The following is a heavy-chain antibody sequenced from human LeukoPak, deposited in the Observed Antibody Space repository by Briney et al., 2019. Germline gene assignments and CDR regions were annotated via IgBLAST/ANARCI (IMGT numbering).Heavy chain of an antibody. CDR3: AKVNYGSIHAFDI. V-gene: IGHV3-23*01. CDR1: GFTFGTYW. CDR2: ISGSGGST. D-gene: IGHD3-10*01. Sequence: GGSLRLSCAASGFTFGTYWMHWVRQAPGKGLEWVSAISGSGGSTYYADSVKGRFTISRDNSKNTLYLQMNSLRAEDTAVYYCAKVNYGSIHAFDIWGQGTMVTVSS. J-gene: IGHJ3*02.